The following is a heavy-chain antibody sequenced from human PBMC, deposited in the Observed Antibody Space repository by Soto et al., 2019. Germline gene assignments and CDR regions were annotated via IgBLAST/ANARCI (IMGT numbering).Heavy chain of an antibody. J-gene: IGHJ4*02. D-gene: IGHD4-17*01. V-gene: IGHV4-30-4*01. CDR1: GGSISSGDYY. CDR3: ARLKNASYYGDYSFDY. CDR2: IYYSGST. Sequence: PSETLSLTCTVSGGSISSGDYYWSWIRQPPGKGLEWIGYIYYSGSTYYNPSLKSRVTISVDTSKNQFSLKLSSVTAADTAVYYCARLKNASYYGDYSFDYWGQGTLDTVSS.